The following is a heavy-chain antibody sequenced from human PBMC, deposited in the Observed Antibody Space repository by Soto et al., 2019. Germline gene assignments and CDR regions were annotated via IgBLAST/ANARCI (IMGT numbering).Heavy chain of an antibody. V-gene: IGHV3-13*01. J-gene: IGHJ6*03. CDR2: LSYAGDT. Sequence: EVQLVESGGGLVQPGGSLRLSCAASGFTLSTYDMHWVRQATGKGLEWVAALSYAGDTYYPGSVKGRFTVSRESAKNSLYLQMNSLTAGDTAVYYCAKGPYSASGYYYMDVWGKGTTVTVSS. CDR1: GFTLSTYD. CDR3: AKGPYSASGYYYMDV. D-gene: IGHD2-15*01.